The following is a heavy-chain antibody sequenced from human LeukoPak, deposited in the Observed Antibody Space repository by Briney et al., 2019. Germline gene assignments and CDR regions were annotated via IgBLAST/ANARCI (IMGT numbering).Heavy chain of an antibody. Sequence: GGSLRLSCTAPGFTFSSYGMHWVRQAPGKGLEWVAFIRYDGSNKYYADSLKGRFTISRDNSKNTLYLQMNSLRAEDTAVYYCASSKAGIQLWRAFDYWGQGTLVTVSS. CDR2: IRYDGSNK. CDR3: ASSKAGIQLWRAFDY. J-gene: IGHJ4*02. CDR1: GFTFSSYG. D-gene: IGHD5-18*01. V-gene: IGHV3-30*02.